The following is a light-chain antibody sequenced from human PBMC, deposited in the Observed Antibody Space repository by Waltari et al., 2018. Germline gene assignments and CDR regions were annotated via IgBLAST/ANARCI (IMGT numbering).Light chain of an antibody. Sequence: SYVLTQPPSVSVAPGQTAKITCGGNSIGSQSVHWSQQKPGQAPILVIYDDSARPSGIPERVSGSKSGNTATLTISGVEAGDEADYYCQVWHSREHVVFGGGTRVTVL. CDR2: DDS. CDR1: SIGSQS. J-gene: IGLJ2*01. V-gene: IGLV3-21*02. CDR3: QVWHSREHVV.